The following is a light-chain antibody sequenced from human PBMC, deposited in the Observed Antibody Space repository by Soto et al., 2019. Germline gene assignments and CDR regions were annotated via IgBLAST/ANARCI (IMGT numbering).Light chain of an antibody. CDR3: SSYTSSSSVV. V-gene: IGLV2-14*01. CDR1: SSDVGGHNY. CDR2: EVS. J-gene: IGLJ2*01. Sequence: ALTQPASVSGSPGQSITISCTGTSSDVGGHNYVSWYQQHPGEVPKLMIYEVSNRPSGVSNRFSGSKSGNTASLTISGLQAEDEADYYCSSYTSSSSVVFGGGTKVTVL.